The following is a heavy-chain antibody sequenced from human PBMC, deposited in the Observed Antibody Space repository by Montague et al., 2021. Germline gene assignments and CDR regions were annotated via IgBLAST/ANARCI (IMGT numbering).Heavy chain of an antibody. D-gene: IGHD6-19*01. V-gene: IGHV4-34*01. CDR3: TRGEVAVTGIDY. Sequence: SETLSLTCAVYGGSLSGYIWNWIRQPPGRGLEWIGQISHTGSTSYNPSLKSRVTMSVDTSENHVSLMLSSVTAADTAVYYCTRGEVAVTGIDYWGQGALVTVSS. CDR2: ISHTGST. J-gene: IGHJ4*02. CDR1: GGSLSGYI.